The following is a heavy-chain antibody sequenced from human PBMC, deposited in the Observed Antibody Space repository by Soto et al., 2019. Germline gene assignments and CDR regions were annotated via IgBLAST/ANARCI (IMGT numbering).Heavy chain of an antibody. Sequence: GSLRLSCAASGFTFSSYAMSWVRQAPGRGLEWVSAISGSGGSTYYADSVKGRFTISRDNSKNTLYLQMNSLRAEDTAVYYCAKDRRAQPNPSDSWGQGTLVTVSS. CDR2: ISGSGGST. CDR3: AKDRRAQPNPSDS. J-gene: IGHJ4*02. V-gene: IGHV3-23*01. CDR1: GFTFSSYA.